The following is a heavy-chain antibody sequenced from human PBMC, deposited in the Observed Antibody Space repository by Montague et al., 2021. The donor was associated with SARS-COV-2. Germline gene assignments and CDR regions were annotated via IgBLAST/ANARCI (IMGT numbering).Heavy chain of an antibody. Sequence: SLRLSCAASGFTFDNSWMSWVRQAPGKGLEWVGRIKSKTDGVTTDYAAPVQGRFTISSDDSKITLYLQMNSLKTEDTAVYSCTTSTAGYSGYDFLAWRYGMDVWGQGTTVTVSS. CDR2: IKSKTDGVTT. D-gene: IGHD5-12*01. CDR1: GFTFDNSW. CDR3: TTSTAGYSGYDFLAWRYGMDV. J-gene: IGHJ6*01. V-gene: IGHV3-15*01.